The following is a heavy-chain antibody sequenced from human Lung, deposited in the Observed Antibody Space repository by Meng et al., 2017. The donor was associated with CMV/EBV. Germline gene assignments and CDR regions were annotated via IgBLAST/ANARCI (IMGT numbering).Heavy chain of an antibody. D-gene: IGHD3-10*01. CDR2: INPNSGGT. CDR1: GYTFTGYY. J-gene: IGHJ4*02. V-gene: IGHV1-2*02. Sequence: ASVKVSCKASGYTFTGYYMHWVRQAPGQGLEWMGWINPNSGGTNYAQKFQGRVTMTRDTSISTAYMELSRLRSDDTAVYYCARAGYYYGSGSCDDWGQGTLVTVSS. CDR3: ARAGYYYGSGSCDD.